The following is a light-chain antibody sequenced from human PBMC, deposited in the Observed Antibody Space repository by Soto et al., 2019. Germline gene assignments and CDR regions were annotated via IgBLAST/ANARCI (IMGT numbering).Light chain of an antibody. Sequence: IVLTQSPATRSLSPLEIATLCCMASQSVSGYLAWYQQKPGQAPRLLIYDVSSRATGIPARFSGSGSGTDFTLTISSLEPEHFAVYYCQQRSNWPPITFGQGTRLEIK. CDR2: DVS. CDR3: QQRSNWPPIT. V-gene: IGKV3-11*01. J-gene: IGKJ5*01. CDR1: QSVSGY.